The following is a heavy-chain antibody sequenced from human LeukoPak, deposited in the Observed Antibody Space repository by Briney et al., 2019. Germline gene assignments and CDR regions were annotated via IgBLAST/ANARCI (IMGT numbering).Heavy chain of an antibody. CDR3: TPGEGYH. D-gene: IGHD2-21*01. V-gene: IGHV3-73*01. CDR1: GFTFSGSA. J-gene: IGHJ5*02. Sequence: PGGSLRLSCAASGFTFSGSAMHWVRQASGKGLEWVGRIRSKADNYATTYAASVKGRFTISRDDSKNTVYLQMNSLKTEDTAVYYCTPGEGYHWGQGTLVTVSS. CDR2: IRSKADNYAT.